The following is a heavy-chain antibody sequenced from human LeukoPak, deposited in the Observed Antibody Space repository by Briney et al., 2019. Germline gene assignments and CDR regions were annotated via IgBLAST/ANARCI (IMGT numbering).Heavy chain of an antibody. CDR3: ARERTEIVPTEVTTQFYPYYYGMDV. D-gene: IGHD1-1*01. V-gene: IGHV3-21*01. Sequence: GGSLRLSCAASGFTFSSYSMNWVRQAPGKGLEWVSSISSSSSYIYYADSVKGRFTISRDNAKNSLYLQMNSLRAEDTAVYYCARERTEIVPTEVTTQFYPYYYGMDVWGQGTTVTVSS. J-gene: IGHJ6*02. CDR1: GFTFSSYS. CDR2: ISSSSSYI.